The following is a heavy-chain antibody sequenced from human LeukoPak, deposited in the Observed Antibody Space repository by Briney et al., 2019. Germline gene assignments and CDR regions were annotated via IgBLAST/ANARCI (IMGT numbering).Heavy chain of an antibody. CDR3: ARGISSGYQR. J-gene: IGHJ4*02. Sequence: PSQTLSLTCTVSGGSISSGGYYWSWIRQPPGKGLEWIGEINHSGSTNYNPSLKSRVTISVDTSKNQFSLKLSSVTAADTAVYYCARGISSGYQRWGQGTLVTVSS. V-gene: IGHV4-30-2*01. CDR2: INHSGST. D-gene: IGHD3-22*01. CDR1: GGSISSGGYY.